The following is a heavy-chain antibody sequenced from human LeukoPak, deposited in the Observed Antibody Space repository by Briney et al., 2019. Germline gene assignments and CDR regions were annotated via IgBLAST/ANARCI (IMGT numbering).Heavy chain of an antibody. CDR2: ISGSGGST. Sequence: GGSLRLSCAASGFTFSSYGMSWVRQAPGKGLEWVSAISGSGGSTYYADSVKGRFTISRDNSKNTLYLQMNSLRAEDTAVYYCAKAGDNSGNYGAFDIWGQGTMVTVSS. CDR1: GFTFSSYG. CDR3: AKAGDNSGNYGAFDI. D-gene: IGHD3-22*01. V-gene: IGHV3-23*01. J-gene: IGHJ3*02.